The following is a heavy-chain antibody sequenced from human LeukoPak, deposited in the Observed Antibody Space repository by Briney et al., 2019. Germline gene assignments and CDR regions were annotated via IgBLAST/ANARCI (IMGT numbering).Heavy chain of an antibody. CDR1: GYSFTNYA. CDR3: ARSDTAMVRWGAFDI. J-gene: IGHJ3*02. D-gene: IGHD5-18*01. V-gene: IGHV7-4-1*02. Sequence: ASVKVSCKASGYSFTNYAMNWVRQAPGQGLEWMGWINTNTGNPTYAQGFTGRFVFSLDTSVSTAYLQISSLKAEDTAVYYCARSDTAMVRWGAFDIWGQGTMVTVSS. CDR2: INTNTGNP.